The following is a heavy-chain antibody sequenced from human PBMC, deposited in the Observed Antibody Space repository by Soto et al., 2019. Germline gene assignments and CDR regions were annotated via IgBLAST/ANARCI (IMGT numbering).Heavy chain of an antibody. CDR3: ARRTSSWSFDY. CDR2: ISGSGGST. Sequence: EVPLLESGGGLVQPGGSLRLSCAASGFTFSSYAMSWVRQAPGKGLEWVSAISGSGGSTYYADSVKGRFTFSRDNSKNTLSLQMLSLRAEDTAVYYCARRTSSWSFDYWGQGTLVTVSS. D-gene: IGHD6-13*01. V-gene: IGHV3-23*01. J-gene: IGHJ4*02. CDR1: GFTFSSYA.